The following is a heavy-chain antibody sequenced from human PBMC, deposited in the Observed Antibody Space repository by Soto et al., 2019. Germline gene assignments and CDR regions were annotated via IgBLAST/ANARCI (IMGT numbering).Heavy chain of an antibody. V-gene: IGHV2-5*01. D-gene: IGHD2-2*01. Sequence: SGPTLVNPTQTLTLTCTFSGFSLNTDGVGVGWIRQPPGKALEWLARIYWNDDKRYSPSLKSGLTITKDTSKNQVLLTMTNMDPVDTATYYCAHSTKGYCDSTSCLSPFDYWGQGTLVTVSS. CDR2: IYWNDDK. CDR3: AHSTKGYCDSTSCLSPFDY. CDR1: GFSLNTDGVG. J-gene: IGHJ4*02.